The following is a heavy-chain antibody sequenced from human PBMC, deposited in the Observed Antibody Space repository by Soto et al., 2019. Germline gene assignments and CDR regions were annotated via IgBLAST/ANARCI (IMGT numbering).Heavy chain of an antibody. J-gene: IGHJ6*02. V-gene: IGHV5-51*01. CDR3: ARQQAGESAVPSPRTLDV. CDR2: IYPGDSDT. CDR1: GYSFTNDW. D-gene: IGHD2-2*01. Sequence: EVQLVQSGAEVKKPGESLKISCKGSGYSFTNDWIGWVRQMPGKGLEWMGIIYPGDSDTRYSPSFQGQVTISADKSIQTAHRQWSGLKASATAIYYGARQQAGESAVPSPRTLDVWGQGTTVTVSS.